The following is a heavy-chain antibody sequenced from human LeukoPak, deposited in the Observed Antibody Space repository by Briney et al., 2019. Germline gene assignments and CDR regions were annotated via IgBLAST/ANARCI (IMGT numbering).Heavy chain of an antibody. Sequence: SETLSLTCAVYGGSFSGYYWSWIRQPPGKGLEWIGEINHSGSTNCNPSLKSRVTISVDTSKNQFSLKLSSVTAADTAVYYCARNYDFWSGYYYRRYQNIDYWGQGTLVTVSS. CDR1: GGSFSGYY. V-gene: IGHV4-34*01. CDR3: ARNYDFWSGYYYRRYQNIDY. CDR2: INHSGST. D-gene: IGHD3-3*01. J-gene: IGHJ4*02.